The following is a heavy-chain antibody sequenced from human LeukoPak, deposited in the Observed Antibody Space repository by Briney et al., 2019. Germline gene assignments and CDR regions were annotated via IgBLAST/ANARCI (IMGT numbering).Heavy chain of an antibody. CDR1: GFTFSSYS. CDR2: ISSSSSII. CDR3: ARGTYYYDSSGPFDY. Sequence: GGSLRLSCAASGFTFSSYSMNWVRQAPGKGLEWVSYISSSSSIIYYADSVKGRFTVSRDNAKNSLYLQMNSLRAEDTAVYYCARGTYYYDSSGPFDYWGQGTLVTVSS. J-gene: IGHJ4*02. D-gene: IGHD3-22*01. V-gene: IGHV3-48*04.